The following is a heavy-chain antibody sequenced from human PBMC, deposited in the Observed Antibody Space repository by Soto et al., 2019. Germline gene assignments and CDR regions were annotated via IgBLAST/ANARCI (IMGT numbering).Heavy chain of an antibody. D-gene: IGHD3-3*01. CDR3: ARDGLPGDFRSGGYWFEP. CDR1: GFTFITFA. V-gene: IGHV3-30-3*01. CDR2: ISHDGRIE. Sequence: LRLSCAASGFTFITFALHWVRQAPGDVLEWVALISHDGRIEKYADSVKGRFTISRDNSKNTLYMQMDSLRLEDTGVYYCARDGLPGDFRSGGYWFEPWGQGTQVIVSS. J-gene: IGHJ5*02.